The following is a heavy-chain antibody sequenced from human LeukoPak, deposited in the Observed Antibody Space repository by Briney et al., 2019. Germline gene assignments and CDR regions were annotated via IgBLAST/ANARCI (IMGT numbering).Heavy chain of an antibody. CDR2: IWYDGSNK. CDR3: ARDGPMVRGVIGY. Sequence: GRSLRLSCAASGFTFSSYGMHWVHQTPGKGLEWVAVIWYDGSNKYYADSVKGRFTISRDNSKNTLYLQMNSLRAEDTAVYYCARDGPMVRGVIGYWGQGTLGTVSS. V-gene: IGHV3-33*01. CDR1: GFTFSSYG. D-gene: IGHD3-10*01. J-gene: IGHJ4*02.